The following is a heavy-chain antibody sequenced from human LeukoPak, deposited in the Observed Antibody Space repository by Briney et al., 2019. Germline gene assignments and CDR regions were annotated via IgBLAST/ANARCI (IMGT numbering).Heavy chain of an antibody. CDR3: AKSAIAAAGPPFDY. D-gene: IGHD6-13*01. Sequence: ETLSLTCAVYGGSFSGYYWSWVRQAPGKGLEWVSAISGSGGSTYYADSVKGRFTISRDNSKNTLYLQMNSLRAEDTAVYYCAKSAIAAAGPPFDYWGQGTLVTVSS. V-gene: IGHV3-23*01. CDR1: GGSFSGYY. CDR2: ISGSGGST. J-gene: IGHJ4*02.